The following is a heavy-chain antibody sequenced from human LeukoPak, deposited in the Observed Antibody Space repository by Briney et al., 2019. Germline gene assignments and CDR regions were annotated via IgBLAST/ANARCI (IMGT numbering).Heavy chain of an antibody. Sequence: GGSLRLSCAASGFTFSSYWMHWVRQAPGKGLVWVSRINSDGSSTSYADSVKGRFTISRDNAKNTLYLQMNSLRAEDTAVYYCAKGYSSSWYGLDWFDPWGQGTLVTVSS. CDR2: INSDGSST. CDR1: GFTFSSYW. V-gene: IGHV3-74*01. D-gene: IGHD6-13*01. CDR3: AKGYSSSWYGLDWFDP. J-gene: IGHJ5*02.